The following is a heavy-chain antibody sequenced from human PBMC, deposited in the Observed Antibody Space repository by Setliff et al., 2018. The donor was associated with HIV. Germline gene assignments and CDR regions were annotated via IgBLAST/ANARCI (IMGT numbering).Heavy chain of an antibody. J-gene: IGHJ6*02. CDR3: ARDRGNADYYYGMDV. CDR1: GGSTSSYF. D-gene: IGHD3-10*01. CDR2: IHNTGST. Sequence: ASETLSLTCTVSGGSTSSYFWSWIRQSPGKGLEWIGYIHNTGSTDSNPSLKSRVTMSVDTSKNQFSLKLRSVTAADTAVYYCARDRGNADYYYGMDVWGQGTTVTVSS. V-gene: IGHV4-59*12.